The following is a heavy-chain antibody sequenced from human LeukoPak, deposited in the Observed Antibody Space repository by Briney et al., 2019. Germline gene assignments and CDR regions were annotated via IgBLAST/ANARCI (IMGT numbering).Heavy chain of an antibody. D-gene: IGHD1-26*01. J-gene: IGHJ4*02. Sequence: QSGGSLRLSCAASGFTFSSYAMHWVRQAPGKGLEWVSGLSGSGGTTYYVDSVKGRFTISRDNSKNTLYLQMNSLRAEDTAVYYCAKDRVGAMLYFDYWGQGTLVTVSS. CDR1: GFTFSSYA. CDR2: LSGSGGTT. V-gene: IGHV3-23*01. CDR3: AKDRVGAMLYFDY.